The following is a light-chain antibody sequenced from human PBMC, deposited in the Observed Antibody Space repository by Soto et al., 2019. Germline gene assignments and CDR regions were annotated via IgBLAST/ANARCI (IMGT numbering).Light chain of an antibody. J-gene: IGLJ2*01. V-gene: IGLV6-57*04. CDR3: QSYDSSTVV. CDR1: SGSIASNY. CDR2: EDN. Sequence: FMLTQPHSVSESPGKTVTISCTRSSGSIASNYVQWYQQRPGSAPTTVIYEDNQRPSGVPDRFSGSIDSSSNSASLTISGLKTEDEDDYYCQSYDSSTVVFGGGTKLTVL.